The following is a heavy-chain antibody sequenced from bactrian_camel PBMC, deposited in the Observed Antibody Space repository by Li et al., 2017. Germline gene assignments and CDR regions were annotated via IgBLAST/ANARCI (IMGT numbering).Heavy chain of an antibody. J-gene: IGHJ4*01. V-gene: IGHV3S1*01. Sequence: HVQLVESGGGLVQPGGSLRLSCVASGFMLDAYTMYWVRQPPGKGLEWVSAITRSGVMEYYADSVKGRFTISRDNAKNTLYLQMNTLNSEDTAVYYCAAAAGDNWWSYWGQGTQVTVS. D-gene: IGHD7*01. CDR3: AAAAGDNWWSY. CDR2: ITRSGVME. CDR1: GFMLDAYT.